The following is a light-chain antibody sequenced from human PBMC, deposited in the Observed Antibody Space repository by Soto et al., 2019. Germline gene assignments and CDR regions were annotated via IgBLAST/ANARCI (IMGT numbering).Light chain of an antibody. CDR1: QSVSVNS. Sequence: EIVLTQSPGTLSLSPGERATLSCRASQSVSVNSLAWYQQKGGQAPRLLIYAASTRATGVPDRFSGTGSGTDFALTISRLETDDSAVYYCQQHGSSPFTFGPGTKVDIK. J-gene: IGKJ3*01. V-gene: IGKV3-20*01. CDR3: QQHGSSPFT. CDR2: AAS.